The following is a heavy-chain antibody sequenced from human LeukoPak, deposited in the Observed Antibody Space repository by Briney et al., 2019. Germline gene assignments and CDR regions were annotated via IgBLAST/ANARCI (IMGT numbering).Heavy chain of an antibody. J-gene: IGHJ4*02. CDR3: AKTTGYFPLYYFDY. CDR1: GTTFTGYY. Sequence: ASVKVSCKASGTTFTGYYIHWVRLAPGQGLEWMGWINPNSGGTNYAQNFQGRVTMTKDTSITTAYMELSRLRSGDTAMYYCAKTTGYFPLYYFDYWGQGTLVTVSS. V-gene: IGHV1-2*02. CDR2: INPNSGGT. D-gene: IGHD1-1*01.